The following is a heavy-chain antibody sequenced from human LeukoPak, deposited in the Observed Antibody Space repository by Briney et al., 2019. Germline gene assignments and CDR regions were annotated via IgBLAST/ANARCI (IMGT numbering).Heavy chain of an antibody. CDR2: IYHSGST. Sequence: SETLSLTCTVSGYSISSGYYWGWIRPPPGKGLEWIGNIYHSGSTYYNPSLKSRDTISVDTSKNQFSLKLTSVTATDTAVYYCARSRRSWSTFDYWGQGTLVTVSS. J-gene: IGHJ4*02. CDR3: ARSRRSWSTFDY. CDR1: GYSISSGYY. V-gene: IGHV4-38-2*02. D-gene: IGHD6-13*01.